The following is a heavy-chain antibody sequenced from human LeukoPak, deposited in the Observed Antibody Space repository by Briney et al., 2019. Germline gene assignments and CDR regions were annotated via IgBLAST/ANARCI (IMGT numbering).Heavy chain of an antibody. CDR1: GYTFTSYD. CDR2: MNPNSGNT. Sequence: WASVKVSCKASGYTFTSYDINWVRQATGQGLEWMGWMNPNSGNTGYAQKFQGRVTITRNTSISTAYMELSGLRSEDTAVYYCARGRQKQSGLYYYYYMDVWGKGTTVTVSS. J-gene: IGHJ6*03. CDR3: ARGRQKQSGLYYYYYMDV. V-gene: IGHV1-8*03. D-gene: IGHD3-10*01.